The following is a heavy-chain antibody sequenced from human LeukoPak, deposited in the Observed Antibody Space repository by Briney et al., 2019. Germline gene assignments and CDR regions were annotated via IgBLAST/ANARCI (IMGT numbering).Heavy chain of an antibody. CDR1: GGSFSGYF. CDR3: ARVGDWNDLVY. Sequence: SDTLSLTCAVYGGSFSGYFWSWIRQPPGKGLEWIGEINHSGSTNYNPSLKSRVTISVDTSKNQFSLKLSSVTAADTAVYYCARVGDWNDLVYWGQGTLVTVSS. CDR2: INHSGST. D-gene: IGHD1-1*01. V-gene: IGHV4-34*01. J-gene: IGHJ4*02.